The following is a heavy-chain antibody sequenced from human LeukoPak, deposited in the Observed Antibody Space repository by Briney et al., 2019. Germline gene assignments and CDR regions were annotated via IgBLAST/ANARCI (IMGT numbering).Heavy chain of an antibody. Sequence: PGGSLRLSCAASGFTFNSYAMTWVRQAAGKGLEWVSGISDSGGITSYADSVKGRFTISRDNSKRTLYLQMSTLRADDTAVYYCARGSSGRYYSPHYWGQGTLVTVSS. CDR1: GFTFNSYA. CDR2: ISDSGGIT. CDR3: ARGSSGRYYSPHY. J-gene: IGHJ4*02. D-gene: IGHD1-26*01. V-gene: IGHV3-23*01.